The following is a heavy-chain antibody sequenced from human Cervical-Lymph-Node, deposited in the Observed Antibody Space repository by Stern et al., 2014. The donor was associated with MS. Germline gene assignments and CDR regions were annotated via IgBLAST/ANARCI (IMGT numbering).Heavy chain of an antibody. Sequence: QMQLVQSGAEVKKPGSSVKVSCKASGDSFSTFTISWVRQAPGQGLEWMGGIDPMFRTPNYAQKFQGRVTITADESTSTAYMELSGLRSEDTATYFCARDQGGIAADWGQGTRVTVSS. D-gene: IGHD6-13*01. CDR2: IDPMFRTP. CDR1: GDSFSTFT. CDR3: ARDQGGIAAD. V-gene: IGHV1-69*01. J-gene: IGHJ4*02.